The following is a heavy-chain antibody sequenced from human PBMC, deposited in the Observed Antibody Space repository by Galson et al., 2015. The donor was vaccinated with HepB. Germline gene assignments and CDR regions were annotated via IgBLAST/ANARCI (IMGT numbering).Heavy chain of an antibody. J-gene: IGHJ4*02. CDR2: ISPYNGNT. D-gene: IGHD5-24*01. CDR3: ARGRDTIVVDY. V-gene: IGHV1-18*01. CDR1: GYTFISFG. Sequence: QSGAEVKKPGASVKVSCKASGYTFISFGISWVRQAPGQGLEWMGWISPYNGNTNYAQKFQDRVTMTTDTSTSTAYMELRSLRSDDTAVYYCARGRDTIVVDYWGQGTLVTVSS.